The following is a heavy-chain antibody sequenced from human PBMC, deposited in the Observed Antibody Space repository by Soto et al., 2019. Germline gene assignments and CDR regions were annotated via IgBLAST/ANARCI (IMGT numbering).Heavy chain of an antibody. CDR3: ARGMGSQRGRSFDY. CDR2: IYYSGST. CDR1: GGSISSYY. J-gene: IGHJ4*02. V-gene: IGHV4-59*01. D-gene: IGHD3-10*01. Sequence: QVQLQESGPGLVKPSETLSLTCTVSGGSISSYYWSWIRQPPGKGLEWIGDIYYSGSTNYNPSLKSRVTISVDTSKNQVSLKLSSVTAADTAVYYCARGMGSQRGRSFDYWGQGTLVTVSS.